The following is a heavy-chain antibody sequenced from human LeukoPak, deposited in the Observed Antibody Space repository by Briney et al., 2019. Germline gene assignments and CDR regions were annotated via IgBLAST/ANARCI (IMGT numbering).Heavy chain of an antibody. Sequence: GGSLRLSCAASGFRFNTFWMSWVRQAPGKGLEWVANIKQDGSEKYYVDSVKGRFTISRDNAKNSLYLQMNSLRAEDTAVYYCARDGSKYDSSGYYVSDAFDIWGQGTMVTVSS. CDR2: IKQDGSEK. J-gene: IGHJ3*02. D-gene: IGHD3-22*01. V-gene: IGHV3-7*01. CDR1: GFRFNTFW. CDR3: ARDGSKYDSSGYYVSDAFDI.